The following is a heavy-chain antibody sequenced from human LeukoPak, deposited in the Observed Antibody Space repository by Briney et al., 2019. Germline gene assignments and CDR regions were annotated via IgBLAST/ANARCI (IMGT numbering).Heavy chain of an antibody. Sequence: GGSLRLSCAASGFTFSNAWMSWVRQAPGKGLEWVAVISYDGSNKYYADSVKGRFTISRDNSKNTLYLQMNSLRAEDTAVYYCANSATYYDILTGYPPTGAFDIWGQGTMVTVSS. CDR2: ISYDGSNK. CDR3: ANSATYYDILTGYPPTGAFDI. CDR1: GFTFSNAW. J-gene: IGHJ3*02. V-gene: IGHV3-30-3*01. D-gene: IGHD3-9*01.